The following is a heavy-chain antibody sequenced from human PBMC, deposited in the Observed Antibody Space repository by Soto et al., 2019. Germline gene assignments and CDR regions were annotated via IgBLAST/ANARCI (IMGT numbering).Heavy chain of an antibody. J-gene: IGHJ4*02. V-gene: IGHV3-33*01. CDR3: ARDKATVTTPHLIDY. D-gene: IGHD4-17*01. CDR2: IWYDGSNK. CDR1: GFTFSSYG. Sequence: QVQLVESGGGVVQPGRSLRLSCAASGFTFSSYGMHWVRQAPGKGLEWVAVIWYDGSNKYYADSVKGRFTISRDNSKNTLYLQMNSLRAEDTAVYYCARDKATVTTPHLIDYWGQGTLVTVSS.